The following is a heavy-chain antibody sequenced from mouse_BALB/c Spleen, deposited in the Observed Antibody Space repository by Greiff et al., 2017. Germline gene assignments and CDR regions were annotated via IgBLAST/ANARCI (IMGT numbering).Heavy chain of an antibody. J-gene: IGHJ4*01. CDR3: ARSAQDYAMDY. CDR2: IYPGNGDT. Sequence: LQQPGAELVKPGASVKMSCKASGYTFTSYNMHWVKQTPGQGLEWIGAIYPGNGDTSYNQKFKGKATLTADKSSSTAYMQLSSLTSEDSAVYYCARSAQDYAMDYWGQGTSVTVSS. V-gene: IGHV1-12*01. D-gene: IGHD3-1*01. CDR1: GYTFTSYN.